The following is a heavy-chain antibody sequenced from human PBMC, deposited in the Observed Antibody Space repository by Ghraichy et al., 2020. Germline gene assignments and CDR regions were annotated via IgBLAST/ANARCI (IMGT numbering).Heavy chain of an antibody. V-gene: IGHV4-34*01. D-gene: IGHD6-13*01. CDR2: ITHVGST. CDR1: GDSFSNYY. Sequence: ESLNISCAVYGDSFSNYYWTWFRQPPGKGLEWIGEITHVGSTNYNPSLKSRVTISRDTSKNQFSLRLTSVTAADTAVYYCGKGNIAATGNPSDSWGQGTLVTVSS. J-gene: IGHJ4*02. CDR3: GKGNIAATGNPSDS.